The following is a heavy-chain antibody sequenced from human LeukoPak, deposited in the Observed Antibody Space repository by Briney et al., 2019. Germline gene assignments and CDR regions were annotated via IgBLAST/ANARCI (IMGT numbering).Heavy chain of an antibody. J-gene: IGHJ2*01. V-gene: IGHV1-69*04. CDR2: IIPILGIA. Sequence: SVKVSCKASGGTFSSYAISWVRQAPGQGLEWMGRIIPILGIANYAQKFQGRVTITADKSTSTAYMELSSLRSEDTAVYYCARSRYGSGSFNWYFDLWGRGTLVTVSS. CDR3: ARSRYGSGSFNWYFDL. CDR1: GGTFSSYA. D-gene: IGHD3-10*01.